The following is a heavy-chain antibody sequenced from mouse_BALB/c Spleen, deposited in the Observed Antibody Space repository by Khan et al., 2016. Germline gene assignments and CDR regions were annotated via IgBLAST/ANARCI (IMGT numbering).Heavy chain of an antibody. V-gene: IGHV14-3*02. D-gene: IGHD2-4*01. CDR3: ARAPYDYDGGFAY. Sequence: VQLQQSGAELVKPGASVKLSCTASGFNIKDTYMHWVKQRPEQGLEWIGRIDPANGNTKYDPKFQGKATITADTSSNTAYLQLSSLTSEDTAGYYCARAPYDYDGGFAYWGQGTLVTVSA. CDR2: IDPANGNT. J-gene: IGHJ3*01. CDR1: GFNIKDTY.